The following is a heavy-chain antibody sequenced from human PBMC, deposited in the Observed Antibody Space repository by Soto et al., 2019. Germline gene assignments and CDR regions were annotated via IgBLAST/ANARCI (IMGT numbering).Heavy chain of an antibody. V-gene: IGHV1-2*02. CDR3: ARISSFGESYYFDY. CDR1: GYTFTGYY. Sequence: ASVKVSCKASGYTFTGYYMHWVRQAPGQGLEWMVWINPNSGGTNYAQKFQGRVTMTRDTSISTAYMELSRLRSDDTAVYYCARISSFGESYYFDYWGQGTLVTVSS. CDR2: INPNSGGT. J-gene: IGHJ4*02. D-gene: IGHD3-10*01.